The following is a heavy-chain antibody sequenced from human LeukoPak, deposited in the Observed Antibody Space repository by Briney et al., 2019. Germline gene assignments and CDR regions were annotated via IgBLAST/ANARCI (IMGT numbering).Heavy chain of an antibody. CDR2: INHSGRT. J-gene: IGHJ4*02. Sequence: SETLSLTCAVYGVSFSGYYWSWVRQPPGKGLEWIGEINHSGRTNYNPSLKSRVTISVDTSKNQFSLKLSSVTAADTAVYYCARGFPRYRIAVAGTRGFDYWGQGTLVTVSS. CDR1: GVSFSGYY. CDR3: ARGFPRYRIAVAGTRGFDY. D-gene: IGHD6-19*01. V-gene: IGHV4-34*01.